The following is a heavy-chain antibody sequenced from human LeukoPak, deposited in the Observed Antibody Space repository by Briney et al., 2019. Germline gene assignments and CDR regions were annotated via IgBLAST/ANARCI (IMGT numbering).Heavy chain of an antibody. D-gene: IGHD3-3*01. Sequence: SETLSLTCSVSGASLSSYYWGWSRQSPGKRLEWLGYISDTGKTDYNPSLKSRGTLSLDTSKNQFSLRLTSVTAADTAVYYCVTGYYEPFDNWGQGTLVTVSS. CDR1: GASLSSYY. J-gene: IGHJ4*02. CDR3: VTGYYEPFDN. CDR2: ISDTGKT. V-gene: IGHV4-59*01.